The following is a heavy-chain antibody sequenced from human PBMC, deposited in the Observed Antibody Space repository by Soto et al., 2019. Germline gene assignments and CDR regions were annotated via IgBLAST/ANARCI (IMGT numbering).Heavy chain of an antibody. V-gene: IGHV1-24*01. CDR1: GYTLTELS. D-gene: IGHD3-3*01. CDR2: FDPEDGET. J-gene: IGHJ4*02. CDR3: PTEGYDAPTFDY. Sequence: QVQLVQSGAEVKKPGASVKVSCKVSGYTLTELSMHWVRQAPGKGLEWMGGFDPEDGETIYAQKFQGRVTMTEDTSTDPDCMERSSLGSEHTAVYSCPTEGYDAPTFDYWCQGTLVTVSS.